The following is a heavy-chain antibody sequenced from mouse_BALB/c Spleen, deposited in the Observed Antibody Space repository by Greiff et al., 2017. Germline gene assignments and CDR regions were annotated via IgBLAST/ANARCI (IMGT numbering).Heavy chain of an antibody. Sequence: EVKLVESGGGLVQPGGSRKLSCAASGFTFSDYGMAWVRQAPGKGPEWVAFISNLAYSIYYADTVTGRFTISRENAKNTLYLEMSSLRSEDTAMYYWARDYGSYYAMDYWGQGTSGTVSS. CDR1: GFTFSDYG. CDR2: ISNLAYSI. D-gene: IGHD1-1*01. V-gene: IGHV5-15*02. J-gene: IGHJ4*01. CDR3: ARDYGSYYAMDY.